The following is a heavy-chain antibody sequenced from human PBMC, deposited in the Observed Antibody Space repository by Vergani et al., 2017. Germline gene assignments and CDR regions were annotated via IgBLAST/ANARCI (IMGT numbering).Heavy chain of an antibody. CDR2: ISSSSSYI. D-gene: IGHD4-17*01. J-gene: IGHJ4*02. CDR1: GFTFSSYS. V-gene: IGHV3-21*01. CDR3: ARGGLTVTTLLVD. Sequence: EVQLLQSEGAVVQPGGSLRLSCAASGFTFSSYSMNWVRQAPGKGLEWVSSISSSSSYIYYADSVKGRFTISRDNAKNSLYLQMNSLRAEDTAVYYCARGGLTVTTLLVDWGQGTLVTVSS.